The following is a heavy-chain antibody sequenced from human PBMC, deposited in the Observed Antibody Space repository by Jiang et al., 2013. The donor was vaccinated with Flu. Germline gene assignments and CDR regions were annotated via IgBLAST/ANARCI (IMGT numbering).Heavy chain of an antibody. D-gene: IGHD3-22*01. Sequence: GLVEAFGHPVPQLQCLWGLRQGLLLELDPAAPRKGLEWIGFIHYSGATNHKPSLKSRLTMSVDPSKNQVSLKLTSVTPADTATYFCATGFGETYSSDRSGYWGGYWGQGTLVTVS. J-gene: IGHJ4*02. CDR1: GLRQGLL. CDR3: ATGFGETYSSDRSGYWGGY. V-gene: IGHV4-59*02. CDR2: IHYSGAT.